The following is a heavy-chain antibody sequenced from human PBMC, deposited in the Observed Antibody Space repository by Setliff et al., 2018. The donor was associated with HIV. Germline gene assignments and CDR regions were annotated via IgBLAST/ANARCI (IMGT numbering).Heavy chain of an antibody. V-gene: IGHV4-59*11. CDR2: IYSTGST. Sequence: SETLSLTCTVSGASITSHSWSWIRQSPGRELEWIGYIYSTGSTNYNPSLQSRVSISMDASKNKFSLKVTSVTSADTAVYYCAKGAGFYGDYTFDYWGQGNLVTVSS. CDR1: GASITSHS. J-gene: IGHJ4*02. CDR3: AKGAGFYGDYTFDY. D-gene: IGHD4-17*01.